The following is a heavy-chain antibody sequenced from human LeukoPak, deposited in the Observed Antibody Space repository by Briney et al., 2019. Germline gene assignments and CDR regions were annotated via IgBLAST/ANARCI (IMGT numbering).Heavy chain of an antibody. D-gene: IGHD2-2*01. Sequence: ASVKVSCKASGYTFTSYDINWVRQATGQGLEWMGWMNPNSGNTGYAQKFQGRVTMTRNTSISTAYMELSSLRSGDTAVYYCARGWPSSYQLLFGQEERNWFDPWGQGTLVTVSS. CDR2: MNPNSGNT. CDR1: GYTFTSYD. J-gene: IGHJ5*02. CDR3: ARGWPSSYQLLFGQEERNWFDP. V-gene: IGHV1-8*01.